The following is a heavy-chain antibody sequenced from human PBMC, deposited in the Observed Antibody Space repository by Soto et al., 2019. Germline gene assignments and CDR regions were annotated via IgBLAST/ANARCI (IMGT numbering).Heavy chain of an antibody. CDR2: IYYSGST. Sequence: QVQLQESGPGLVKPSQTLSLTCTVSGGSISSGGYYWSWIRQHPGKGLEWIGYIYYSGSTYYNPSLKSRVTISVDTSKNQFSLKLSSVTAADTAVYYCARVVRSIVVVVAATRGWFDPWGQGTLVTVSS. V-gene: IGHV4-31*03. CDR3: ARVVRSIVVVVAATRGWFDP. CDR1: GGSISSGGYY. J-gene: IGHJ5*02. D-gene: IGHD2-15*01.